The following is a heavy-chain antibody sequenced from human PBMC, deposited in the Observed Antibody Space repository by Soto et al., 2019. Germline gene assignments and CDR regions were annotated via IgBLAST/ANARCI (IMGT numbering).Heavy chain of an antibody. D-gene: IGHD2-15*01. Sequence: PGGSLRLSCAASGFTCRSYAMSWFRQAPRKGLEWVSAISGSGGNIYYADSVKGRFTISRDNSKNTLYLEMNSLRAEDTAVYYCAKDKGPSVGATPGYYYQGLDVWGQGTTVTVSS. V-gene: IGHV3-23*01. J-gene: IGHJ6*02. CDR3: AKDKGPSVGATPGYYYQGLDV. CDR2: ISGSGGNI. CDR1: GFTCRSYA.